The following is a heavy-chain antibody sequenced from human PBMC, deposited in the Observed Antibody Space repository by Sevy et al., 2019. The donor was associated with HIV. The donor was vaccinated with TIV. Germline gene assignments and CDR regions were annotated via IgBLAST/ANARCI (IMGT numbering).Heavy chain of an antibody. Sequence: GGSLRLSCTASGFTVSSNYMSWVRQAPGKGLEWVSVLYSGGSTYYADSVKGRFTIPRDNSKNTLYLQMNSLRAEDTAVYYCARVTVRGFDYWGQGTLVTVSS. CDR1: GFTVSSNY. CDR2: LYSGGST. CDR3: ARVTVRGFDY. V-gene: IGHV3-53*01. J-gene: IGHJ4*02. D-gene: IGHD3-10*01.